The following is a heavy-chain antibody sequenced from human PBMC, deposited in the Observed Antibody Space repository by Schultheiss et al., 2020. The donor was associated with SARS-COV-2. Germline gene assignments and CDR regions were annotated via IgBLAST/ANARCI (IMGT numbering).Heavy chain of an antibody. J-gene: IGHJ6*02. V-gene: IGHV1-2*02. Sequence: ASVKVSCKASGDTFSNYAINWVRQAPGQGLEWMGWINPNSGGTNYAQKFQGRVTMTRDTSISTAYMELSSLSSEDTAVYYCAAEGGSYIFYYYGMDVWGQGTTVTVSS. CDR1: GDTFSNYA. CDR3: AAEGGSYIFYYYGMDV. D-gene: IGHD1-26*01. CDR2: INPNSGGT.